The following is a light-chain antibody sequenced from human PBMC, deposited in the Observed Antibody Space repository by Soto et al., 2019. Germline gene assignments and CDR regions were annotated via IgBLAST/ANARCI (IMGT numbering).Light chain of an antibody. CDR3: QQYNSYSYT. CDR2: KAS. CDR1: QSISSW. V-gene: IGKV1-5*03. Sequence: DIQMTQSPSTLSASVGDRVTITCRASQSISSWLAWFQQKPGKAPKLLIYKASTLERGVPSRFSGGGSGTEFTLTISSLQPDDFATYYCQQYNSYSYTFGQGTQL. J-gene: IGKJ2*01.